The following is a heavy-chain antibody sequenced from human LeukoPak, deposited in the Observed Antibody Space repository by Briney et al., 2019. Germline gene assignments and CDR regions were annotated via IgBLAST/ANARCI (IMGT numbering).Heavy chain of an antibody. CDR2: IIPIFGTA. CDR3: ARAFLEWFPRYDAFDI. Sequence: ASVKASCKASGGTFSSYAISWVRQAPGQGLEWMGGIIPIFGTANYAQKFQGRVTITADKSTSTAYMELSSLRSEDTAVYYCARAFLEWFPRYDAFDIWGQGTMVTVSS. CDR1: GGTFSSYA. J-gene: IGHJ3*02. V-gene: IGHV1-69*06. D-gene: IGHD3-3*01.